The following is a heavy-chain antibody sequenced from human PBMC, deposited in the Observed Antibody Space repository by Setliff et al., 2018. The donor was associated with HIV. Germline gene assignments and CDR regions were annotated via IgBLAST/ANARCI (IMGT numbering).Heavy chain of an antibody. CDR1: GYSISSGFY. V-gene: IGHV4-38-2*02. J-gene: IGHJ4*02. CDR2: FHSSGST. CDR3: ARDRYDSSGSWTYFDY. Sequence: PSETLSLTCTVSGYSISSGFYWGWIRQPPGKGLEWIGSFHSSGSTSYNPSLKSRVTISVDTSKNQFSLKLSSVTAADTAVYYCARDRYDSSGSWTYFDYWGQGTLVTVSS. D-gene: IGHD3-22*01.